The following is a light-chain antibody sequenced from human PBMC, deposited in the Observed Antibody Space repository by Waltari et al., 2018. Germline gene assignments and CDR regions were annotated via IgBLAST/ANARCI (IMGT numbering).Light chain of an antibody. CDR3: QQYYSYPLSIT. Sequence: AIRMTQSPSSFSASTGDRVTIICWASQGISSYLAWYKQKPGKAPKHLIYAASPLQSGVPSRFSGSGSGTDFTLTISCLQSEDFATYYCQQYYSYPLSITFGQGTRLEIK. J-gene: IGKJ5*01. CDR1: QGISSY. CDR2: AAS. V-gene: IGKV1-8*01.